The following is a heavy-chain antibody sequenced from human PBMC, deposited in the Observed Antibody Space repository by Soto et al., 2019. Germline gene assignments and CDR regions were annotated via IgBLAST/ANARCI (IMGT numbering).Heavy chain of an antibody. Sequence: PGGSLRLSCAASGFTVSSNYMSWVRQAPGKGLEWVSVIYSGGSTYYADSVKGRFTISRHNSKNTLYLQMNSLRAEDTAVYYCARVGGDPDDCYYYYMDVWGKGTTVTVSS. V-gene: IGHV3-53*04. J-gene: IGHJ6*03. CDR2: IYSGGST. CDR3: ARVGGDPDDCYYYYMDV. CDR1: GFTVSSNY. D-gene: IGHD2-21*02.